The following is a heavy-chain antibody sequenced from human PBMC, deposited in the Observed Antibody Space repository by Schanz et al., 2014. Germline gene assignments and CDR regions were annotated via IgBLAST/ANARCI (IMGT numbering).Heavy chain of an antibody. D-gene: IGHD5-18*01. Sequence: VQLVQSGAEVKRPGASVRVSCKASGYTFTSYDFNWVRQAPGQGLEWMGWISAYNGNTNYAQKLQGRVTITADKSTSTASMELSSLRSEDTAVYYCARGPSQGYSYGHNIGAYYYGMDVWGQGTTVTGSS. V-gene: IGHV1-18*01. CDR1: GYTFTSYD. J-gene: IGHJ6*02. CDR3: ARGPSQGYSYGHNIGAYYYGMDV. CDR2: ISAYNGNT.